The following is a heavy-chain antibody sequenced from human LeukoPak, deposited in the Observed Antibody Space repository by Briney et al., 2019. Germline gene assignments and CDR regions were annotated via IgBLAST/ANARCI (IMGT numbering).Heavy chain of an antibody. Sequence: GGSLRLSCAASGFTFSSFAMHWVRQAPGKGLEWVAVISYDESNKYYADSVKGRFTISRDNSKNTLYLQMNSLRAEDTAVYYCAKDVAGDILSYFDYWGQGTLVTVSS. J-gene: IGHJ4*02. V-gene: IGHV3-30*04. CDR3: AKDVAGDILSYFDY. D-gene: IGHD3-9*01. CDR1: GFTFSSFA. CDR2: ISYDESNK.